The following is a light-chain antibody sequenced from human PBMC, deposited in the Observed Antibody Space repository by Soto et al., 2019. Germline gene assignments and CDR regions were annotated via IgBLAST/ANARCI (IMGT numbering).Light chain of an antibody. CDR3: AAWDDSLSAHYV. Sequence: SVLTPPPSASGTPGQRVTISRSGSSSNIGSNYVYWYQQLPGTAPKLLIYRNNQRPSGVPDRFSGSKSGTSASLAISGLRSEDEADYYCAAWDDSLSAHYVFGTGTKVTVL. V-gene: IGLV1-47*01. J-gene: IGLJ1*01. CDR1: SSNIGSNY. CDR2: RNN.